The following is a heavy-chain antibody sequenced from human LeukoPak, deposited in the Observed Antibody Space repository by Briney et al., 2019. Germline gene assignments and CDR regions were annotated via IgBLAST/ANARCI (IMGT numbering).Heavy chain of an antibody. Sequence: PSETLSLTCVVYGGSFSGYYWGWIRQPPGKGLEWIGQIAHSGSTKYNPSLKSRVTMSVDTSKNQFSLKLSSVTAADTAVYYCAREHSSSWYVGVDYWGQGTLVTVSS. CDR2: IAHSGST. V-gene: IGHV4-34*01. CDR1: GGSFSGYY. D-gene: IGHD6-13*01. CDR3: AREHSSSWYVGVDY. J-gene: IGHJ4*02.